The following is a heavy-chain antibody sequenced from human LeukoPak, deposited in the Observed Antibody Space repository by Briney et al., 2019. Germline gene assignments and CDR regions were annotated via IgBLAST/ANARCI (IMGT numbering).Heavy chain of an antibody. CDR2: IKQDGSEK. CDR1: GFTFSSYW. CDR3: ARNLVYCSGGSCYYHVGVDY. V-gene: IGHV3-7*01. J-gene: IGHJ4*02. D-gene: IGHD2-15*01. Sequence: GGSLRLSCAASGFTFSSYWMSWVRQAPGKGLEWVANIKQDGSEKYYVDSVKGRFTIFRDNAKNSLYLQMNSLRDEDTAVYYCARNLVYCSGGSCYYHVGVDYWGQGTLVTVSS.